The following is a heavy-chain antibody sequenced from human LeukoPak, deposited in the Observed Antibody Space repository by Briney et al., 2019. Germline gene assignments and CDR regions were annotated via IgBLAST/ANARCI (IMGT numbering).Heavy chain of an antibody. CDR1: GFTFSSNL. V-gene: IGHV3-74*01. Sequence: GGSLRLSCAASGFTFSSNLMHWVRQGPGKGLVWVSYINRDGTSTRYADSVKGRFTISRDNAKNTLYLQMNSLRAEDTAVYFCAKDFSGAIDSWGQGTQVTVSS. D-gene: IGHD3-10*01. J-gene: IGHJ4*02. CDR3: AKDFSGAIDS. CDR2: INRDGTST.